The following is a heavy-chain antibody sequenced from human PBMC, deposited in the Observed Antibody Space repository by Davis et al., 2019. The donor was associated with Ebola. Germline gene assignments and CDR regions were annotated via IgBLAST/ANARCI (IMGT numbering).Heavy chain of an antibody. CDR2: IYHSGST. CDR3: ARRGYYYDSSGYYSIFDY. Sequence: SETLSPTCAVSGGSIRSGGYSWSWLRQPPGKGLEWLGYIYHSGSTYYNPSLKSRVTISVDTSKNQFSLKLSSVTAADTAVYYCARRGYYYDSSGYYSIFDYWGQGTLVTVSS. D-gene: IGHD3-22*01. CDR1: GGSIRSGGYS. V-gene: IGHV4-30-2*01. J-gene: IGHJ4*02.